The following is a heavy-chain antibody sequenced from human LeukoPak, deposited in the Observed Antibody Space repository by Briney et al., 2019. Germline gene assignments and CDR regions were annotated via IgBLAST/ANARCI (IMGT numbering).Heavy chain of an antibody. V-gene: IGHV1-18*01. J-gene: IGHJ4*02. CDR1: GYTFTRYG. D-gene: IGHD2-2*01. Sequence: AAVKVSCKSSGYTFTRYGLNWVGQAPGQGREGMGWISADNGNTMYAHKFQRRLTMTTDTSTTTAYMELRSLISDDTAVYYCARVRGIGVVPAGMADFWGQGTLVTVSS. CDR2: ISADNGNT. CDR3: ARVRGIGVVPAGMADF.